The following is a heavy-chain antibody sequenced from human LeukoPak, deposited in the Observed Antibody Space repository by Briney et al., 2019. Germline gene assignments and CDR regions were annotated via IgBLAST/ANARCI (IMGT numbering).Heavy chain of an antibody. J-gene: IGHJ4*02. CDR2: IIPIFGTA. CDR1: GGTFSSYA. CDR3: AREKAGGFGGSPARYFDY. D-gene: IGHD3-16*01. V-gene: IGHV1-69*05. Sequence: SVKVSCKASGGTFSSYAISWVRQAPGQGLEWMGGIIPIFGTANYAQKFQGRVTITTDESTSTAYMELSSLGSEDTAVYYCAREKAGGFGGSPARYFDYWGQGTLVTVSS.